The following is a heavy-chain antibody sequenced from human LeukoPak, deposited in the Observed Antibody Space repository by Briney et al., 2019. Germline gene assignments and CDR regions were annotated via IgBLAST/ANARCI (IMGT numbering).Heavy chain of an antibody. CDR1: GYTFTGYY. D-gene: IGHD3-3*01. V-gene: IGHV1-2*02. CDR2: INPNSGGT. J-gene: IGHJ5*02. Sequence: GASVKVSCKASGYTFTGYYMHWVGQAPGQGGEWMGWINPNSGGTNYAQKFQGRVTMTRDTSISTAYMELSRLRSDDTAVYYCARTFGVALGWFDPWGQGTLVTVSS. CDR3: ARTFGVALGWFDP.